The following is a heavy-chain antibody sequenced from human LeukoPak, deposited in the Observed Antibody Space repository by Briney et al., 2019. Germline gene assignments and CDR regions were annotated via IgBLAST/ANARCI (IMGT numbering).Heavy chain of an antibody. CDR1: GFTFDDYA. D-gene: IGHD6-13*01. CDR3: ARGKQLPNY. CDR2: ISWNSGSI. Sequence: GRSLRLSCAASGFTFDDYAMHWVRQAPGKGLEWVSGISWNSGSIGYADSVKGRFTISRDNAKNSLYLQMNSLRAEDTAVYYCARGKQLPNYWGQGTLVTVSS. J-gene: IGHJ4*02. V-gene: IGHV3-9*01.